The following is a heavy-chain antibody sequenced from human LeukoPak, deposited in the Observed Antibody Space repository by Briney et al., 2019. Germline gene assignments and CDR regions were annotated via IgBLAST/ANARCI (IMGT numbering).Heavy chain of an antibody. D-gene: IGHD3-10*01. V-gene: IGHV1-18*01. J-gene: IGHJ4*02. CDR3: ARYGSNKWSAEGSDY. CDR2: SNAYNGNT. CDR1: GYTFSSYD. Sequence: ASVKVSRSASGYTFSSYDISRGREAPGQGLEWMGRSNAYNGNTNYVPRLQGRVTMTTDKSTSKADEELRSLGSDDAAVYYCARYGSNKWSAEGSDYWGQGTLVTVSS.